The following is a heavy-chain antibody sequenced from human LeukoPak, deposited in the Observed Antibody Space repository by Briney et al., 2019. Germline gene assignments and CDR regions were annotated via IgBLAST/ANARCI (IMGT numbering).Heavy chain of an antibody. D-gene: IGHD3-10*01. CDR3: GTLQQIRGLNVFDY. CDR2: INRSGVT. V-gene: IGHV4-34*01. J-gene: IGHJ4*02. Sequence: SETLSLTCALYGGSFGDYHWSWIRQPPGKGLEWIGEINRSGVTTYNPSLKSRATLTVDTSKRQFSLKLTSVTAADTAMYLCGTLQQIRGLNVFDYWGQGALVTVSS. CDR1: GGSFGDYH.